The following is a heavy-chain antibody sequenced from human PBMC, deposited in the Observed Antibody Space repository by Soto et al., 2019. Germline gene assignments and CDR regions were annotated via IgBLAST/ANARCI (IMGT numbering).Heavy chain of an antibody. D-gene: IGHD1-1*01. CDR3: AKEGHYNWFLDY. Sequence: GGSLRLSCAASGFTFSTYAMSWVRQAPGRGLEWVSGISGSGDTTYYVDSVKGRFTISRDSSKNTLYLFMHSLRAEDTAVYYCAKEGHYNWFLDYWGQGTLVTVSS. V-gene: IGHV3-23*01. J-gene: IGHJ4*02. CDR2: ISGSGDTT. CDR1: GFTFSTYA.